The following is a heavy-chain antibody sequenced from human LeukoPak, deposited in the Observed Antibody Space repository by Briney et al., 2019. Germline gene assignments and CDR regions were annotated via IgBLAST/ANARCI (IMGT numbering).Heavy chain of an antibody. D-gene: IGHD3-22*01. CDR2: IWYDGSNK. V-gene: IGHV3-33*01. Sequence: GRSLRLSCAASGFTFSSYGMHWVRQAPGKGLEWVAVIWYDGSNKYYADSVKGRFTISRDNSKNTLYFQMNSLRAEDTAVYYCAREDDSTGYSLDYWGQGTLVTVSS. CDR3: AREDDSTGYSLDY. J-gene: IGHJ4*02. CDR1: GFTFSSYG.